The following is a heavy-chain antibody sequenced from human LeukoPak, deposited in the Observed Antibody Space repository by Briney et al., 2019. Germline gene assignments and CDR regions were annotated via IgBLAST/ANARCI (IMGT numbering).Heavy chain of an antibody. Sequence: SETLSLTCTVSGCSISSGDYYWRWIRQPPGKGLEWIGYIYYSGSTYYNPSLKSRVTISVDTSKNQFSLKLSSVTAADTAVYYCARFYDSSGYSTGSGAFDIWGQGTMVTVSS. V-gene: IGHV4-30-4*01. CDR1: GCSISSGDYY. D-gene: IGHD3-22*01. CDR2: IYYSGST. CDR3: ARFYDSSGYSTGSGAFDI. J-gene: IGHJ3*02.